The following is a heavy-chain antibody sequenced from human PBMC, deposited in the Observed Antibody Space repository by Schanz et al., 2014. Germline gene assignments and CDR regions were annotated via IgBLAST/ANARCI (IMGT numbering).Heavy chain of an antibody. D-gene: IGHD6-13*01. CDR3: VKIGYTHWSLDD. J-gene: IGHJ4*02. V-gene: IGHV3-23*04. CDR2: ISGGGAGT. Sequence: EVQLVESGGGFVQPGGSLRLSCAASGFTFSTYAMSWVRQAPGKGLEWVSAISGGGAGTYYADSVKGRFTISRDDAKNSHYLQMNSLRVEDTAVFYCVKIGYTHWSLDDWGQGILVTVSS. CDR1: GFTFSTYA.